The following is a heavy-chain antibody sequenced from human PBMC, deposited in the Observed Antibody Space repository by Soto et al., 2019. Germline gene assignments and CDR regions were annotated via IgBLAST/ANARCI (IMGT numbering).Heavy chain of an antibody. CDR2: IYNGGNT. CDR3: ARDGSDSYGLDV. CDR1: GGSISSYY. Sequence: SETLSLTCTVSGGSISSYYWSWIRQSAGKGLEWIGRIYNGGNTQYNPSLKSRDTRSADTSKNQLSPRLNPVTAADTAVYYCARDGSDSYGLDVWGQVTTVTVS. D-gene: IGHD3-10*01. V-gene: IGHV4-4*07. J-gene: IGHJ6*02.